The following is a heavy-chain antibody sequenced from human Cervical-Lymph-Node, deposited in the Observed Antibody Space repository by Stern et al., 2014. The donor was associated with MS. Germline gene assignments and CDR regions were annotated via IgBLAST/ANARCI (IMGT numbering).Heavy chain of an antibody. CDR3: ARDQGDYGSGSDYSWFDP. Sequence: QVQLVQSGAEVKKPGSSVRVSCKASADTFNYYAISWVRQVPGQGLEWLGGIIPVFGFTKYTQKFQDRLTITADKSTTTAYMELRSLRSEDTAMYYCARDQGDYGSGSDYSWFDPWGQGTLVTVSS. CDR1: ADTFNYYA. CDR2: IIPVFGFT. J-gene: IGHJ5*02. V-gene: IGHV1-69*17. D-gene: IGHD3-10*01.